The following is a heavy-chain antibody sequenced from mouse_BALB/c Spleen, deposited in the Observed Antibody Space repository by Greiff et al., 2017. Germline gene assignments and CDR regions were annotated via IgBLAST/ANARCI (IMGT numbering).Heavy chain of an antibody. Sequence: QVQLQQSGAELARPGASVKMSCKASGYTFSSYWMHWVKQRPGQGLEWIGYINPSTGYTEYNQKFKDKATLTADKSSSTAYMQLSSLTSEDSAVYYCARSSTRYDYDYYYDMDYWGQGTSVTVSS. CDR2: INPSTGYT. J-gene: IGHJ4*01. CDR1: GYTFSSYW. V-gene: IGHV1-4*01. D-gene: IGHD2-4*01. CDR3: ARSSTRYDYDYYYDMDY.